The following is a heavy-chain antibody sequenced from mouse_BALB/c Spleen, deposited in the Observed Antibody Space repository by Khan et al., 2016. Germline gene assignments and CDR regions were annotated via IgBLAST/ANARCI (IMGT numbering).Heavy chain of an antibody. CDR1: GFNIKDTF. CDR2: NDPANGNI. D-gene: IGHD2-2*01. J-gene: IGHJ2*01. V-gene: IGHV14-3*02. CDR3: ARSDVYGLYYFDY. Sequence: EVQLLESGAELVRTGASVKLSCTASGFNIKDTFIYWVKQRPEQGLEWIGMNDPANGNIKYDPKFQVKAAITAVTSSNAAYLKLSGMTSEETTVPYCARSDVYGLYYFDYVSQGATLTISS.